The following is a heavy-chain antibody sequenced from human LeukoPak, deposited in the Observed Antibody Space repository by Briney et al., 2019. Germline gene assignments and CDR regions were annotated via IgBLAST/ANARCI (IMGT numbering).Heavy chain of an antibody. V-gene: IGHV1-2*02. D-gene: IGHD3-22*01. CDR2: IIPNSGGT. CDR1: GYTFTGYY. Sequence: ASVKVSCKASGYTFTGYYMHWVRQAPGQGLEWMGWIIPNSGGTNYAQKFQGRVTMTRDTSISTAYMELSRLRSDDTAVYYCARDYYDSSGYYYFDYWGQGTLVTVSS. CDR3: ARDYYDSSGYYYFDY. J-gene: IGHJ4*02.